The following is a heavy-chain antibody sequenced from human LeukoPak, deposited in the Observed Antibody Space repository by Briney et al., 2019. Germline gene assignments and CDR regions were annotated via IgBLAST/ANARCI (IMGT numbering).Heavy chain of an antibody. CDR2: INPNSGGT. J-gene: IGHJ5*02. CDR1: GYTFTGYY. Sequence: ASVKVSCKASGYTFTGYYMHWVRQAPGQGLEWMGWINPNSGGTNYAQKFQGRATMTRDTSISTAYMELSRLRSDDTAVYYCAREGPGYCSGGSCYSFWFDPWGQGTLVTVSS. V-gene: IGHV1-2*02. CDR3: AREGPGYCSGGSCYSFWFDP. D-gene: IGHD2-15*01.